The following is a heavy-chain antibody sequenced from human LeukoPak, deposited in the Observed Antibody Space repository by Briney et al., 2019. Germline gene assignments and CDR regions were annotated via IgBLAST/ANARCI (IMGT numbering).Heavy chain of an antibody. J-gene: IGHJ4*02. CDR2: ISSSSTYI. CDR1: GFTLSTYS. Sequence: GGSLRLSCAASGFTLSTYSMSWVRQAPGKGLEWVSSISSSSTYIHYADSVKGRFTISRDNAKDSLYLQMNSLRVEDTAVYYCASRYCSGGDCYLSFDHWGQGTLVTVSS. V-gene: IGHV3-21*01. CDR3: ASRYCSGGDCYLSFDH. D-gene: IGHD2-15*01.